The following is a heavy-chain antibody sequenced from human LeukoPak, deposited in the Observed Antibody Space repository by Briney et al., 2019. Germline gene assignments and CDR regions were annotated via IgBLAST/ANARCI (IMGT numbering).Heavy chain of an antibody. V-gene: IGHV1-18*04. CDR1: GYTFTSYG. J-gene: IGHJ5*02. Sequence: ASVKVSCKASGYTFTSYGISWVRQAPGQGLEWMGWISAYNGNTNCAQKLQGRVTMTTDTSTSTAYMELRSLRSDDTAVYYCARASEGVVPAAHIPNYTGDNWFDPWGQGTLVTVSS. CDR2: ISAYNGNT. CDR3: ARASEGVVPAAHIPNYTGDNWFDP. D-gene: IGHD2-2*01.